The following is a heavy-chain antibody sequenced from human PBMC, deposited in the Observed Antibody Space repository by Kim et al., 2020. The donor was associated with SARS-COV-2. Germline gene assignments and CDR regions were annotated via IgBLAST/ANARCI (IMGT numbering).Heavy chain of an antibody. V-gene: IGHV1-46*01. D-gene: IGHD6-13*01. CDR1: GYTFTSYY. J-gene: IGHJ4*02. CDR2: INPSGGST. Sequence: ASVKVSCKASGYTFTSYYMHWVRQAPGQGLEWMGIINPSGGSTSYAKKFQGRVTMHRDTSTSTVYMELSSLRSEETAGYYCARVVKTGSSWGSSYFDYWGQGTLVTVSS. CDR3: ARVVKTGSSWGSSYFDY.